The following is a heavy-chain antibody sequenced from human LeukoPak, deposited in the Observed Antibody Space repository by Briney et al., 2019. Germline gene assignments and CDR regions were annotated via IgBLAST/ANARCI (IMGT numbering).Heavy chain of an antibody. Sequence: MTSETLSLTCAVSGGSISSSNWWSWVRQPPGKGLEWIGEIYHSGSTNYNPSLKSRVTISVDKSKNQFSLKLSSVTAADTAVYYCARDLRYGDMRYYYYYMDVWGKGTTVTVSS. CDR2: IYHSGST. CDR3: ARDLRYGDMRYYYYYMDV. CDR1: GGSISSSNW. V-gene: IGHV4-4*02. D-gene: IGHD4-17*01. J-gene: IGHJ6*03.